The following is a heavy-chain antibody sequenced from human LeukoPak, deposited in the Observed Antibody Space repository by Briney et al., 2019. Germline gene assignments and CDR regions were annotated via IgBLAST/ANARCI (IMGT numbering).Heavy chain of an antibody. V-gene: IGHV3-7*01. D-gene: IGHD3-9*01. Sequence: PGGSLRLSCAASGFTFSSYWMSWVRQAPGKGLEWVANIKQDGSEKYYVDSVKGRFTISRDNAKNSLYLQMNSLRAEDTAVYYCARLYYDILTGYLFDYWGQGTLVTVSS. CDR2: IKQDGSEK. CDR3: ARLYYDILTGYLFDY. CDR1: GFTFSSYW. J-gene: IGHJ4*02.